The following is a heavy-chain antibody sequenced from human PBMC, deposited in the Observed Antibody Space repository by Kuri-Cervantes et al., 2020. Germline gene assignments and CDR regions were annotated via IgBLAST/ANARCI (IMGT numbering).Heavy chain of an antibody. J-gene: IGHJ4*02. CDR3: ARVTSDFWSDTLTFDY. CDR2: INPGGGST. D-gene: IGHD3-3*01. CDR1: GYTFTNYY. Sequence: ASVKVSCKASGYTFTNYYMHWVRQAPGQGLEWMGIINPGGGSTSYAQKFQGRVTMTRDTSISTAYMELSRLRSDDTAVYYCARVTSDFWSDTLTFDYWGQGTLVTVSS. V-gene: IGHV1-46*01.